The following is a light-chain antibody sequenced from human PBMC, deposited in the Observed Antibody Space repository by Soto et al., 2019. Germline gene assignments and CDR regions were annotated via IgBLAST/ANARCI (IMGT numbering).Light chain of an antibody. CDR3: QAWDSSTAWHVV. J-gene: IGLJ2*01. V-gene: IGLV3-1*01. CDR2: QDS. CDR1: KLGDKY. Sequence: SYELTQPPSVSVSPGQTASITCSGDKLGDKYACWYQQKPGQSPVLVIYQDSKRPSGIPERFSGSNSGNTATLTISGTQAIDEADYYCQAWDSSTAWHVVFGGGTKLTVL.